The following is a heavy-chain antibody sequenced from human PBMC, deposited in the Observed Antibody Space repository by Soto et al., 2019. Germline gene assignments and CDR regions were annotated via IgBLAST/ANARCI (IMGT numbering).Heavy chain of an antibody. CDR2: INPNSGAI. Sequence: QLVQSGAEVKKPGASVKVSCKASGYNFIDDFIHWVRQAPGQGLEWMGWINPNSGAIDYAQKFQGRVTMTRDTSISTAYMELNGLMSDDTAVYYCARDPGGGAPIRYIWFDPWGQGALVTVSS. V-gene: IGHV1-2*02. J-gene: IGHJ5*02. CDR1: GYNFIDDF. CDR3: ARDPGGGAPIRYIWFDP. D-gene: IGHD3-16*02.